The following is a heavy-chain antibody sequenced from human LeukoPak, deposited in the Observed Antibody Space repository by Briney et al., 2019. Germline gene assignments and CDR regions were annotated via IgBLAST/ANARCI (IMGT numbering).Heavy chain of an antibody. J-gene: IGHJ4*02. CDR1: GYSLTSYW. V-gene: IGHV5-10-1*01. CDR3: ARQRVAGRYYFDY. CDR2: IDPSDSYT. D-gene: IGHD6-19*01. Sequence: GESLKISCKGSGYSLTSYWISWVRQMPGKGLEWMGRIDPSDSYTNYSPSFQGHVTISADKSISTAYLQWSSLKASDTAMYYCARQRVAGRYYFDYWGQGTLVTVSS.